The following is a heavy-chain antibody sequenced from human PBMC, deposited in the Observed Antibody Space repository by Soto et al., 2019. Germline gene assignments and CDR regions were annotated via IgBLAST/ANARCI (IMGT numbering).Heavy chain of an antibody. V-gene: IGHV1-18*04. Sequence: ASVKVSCKASGYTFSDYGITWVRQAPGQGLEWMGWISISSGNTHFEESLQGRVTMTSDKTSTAYMELWRLRSDDSAMYYCARSYNYGSYWYFDLWGRGTLVTVSS. CDR1: GYTFSDYG. CDR3: ARSYNYGSYWYFDL. CDR2: ISISSGNT. J-gene: IGHJ2*01. D-gene: IGHD3-10*01.